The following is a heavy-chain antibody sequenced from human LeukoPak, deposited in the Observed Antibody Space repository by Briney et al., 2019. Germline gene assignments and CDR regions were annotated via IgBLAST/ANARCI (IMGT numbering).Heavy chain of an antibody. Sequence: SETLSLTCTVSGGSISSYYWNWIRRPPGKGLEWIGYIYYTGSTNYNPSLKSRVTISVDTSKNQFSLKLSSVTAADTAVYYCARMDRLPYSSGVVRAFDIWGQGTMVTVSS. CDR2: IYYTGST. CDR1: GGSISSYY. J-gene: IGHJ3*02. CDR3: ARMDRLPYSSGVVRAFDI. V-gene: IGHV4-59*01. D-gene: IGHD6-19*01.